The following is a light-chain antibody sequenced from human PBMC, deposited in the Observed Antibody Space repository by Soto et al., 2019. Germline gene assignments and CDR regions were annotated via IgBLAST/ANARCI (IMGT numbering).Light chain of an antibody. CDR1: QSISSN. V-gene: IGKV3-15*01. CDR2: GAS. Sequence: EIVMTQSPATLSVSPGERATLSCRASQSISSNLAWYQQKPGQAPRLLIYGASTRATGIPARFSGSGSGTEFTLNSSSLQSADCAVYYCQHHNFWSLTFGGETKEEIK. CDR3: QHHNFWSLT. J-gene: IGKJ4*01.